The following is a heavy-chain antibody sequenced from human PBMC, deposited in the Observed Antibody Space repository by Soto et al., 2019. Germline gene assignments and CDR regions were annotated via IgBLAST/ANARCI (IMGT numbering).Heavy chain of an antibody. D-gene: IGHD6-6*01. J-gene: IGHJ4*02. Sequence: QVQLVESGGGVVQPGSSLRLSCAASGFTLSSYGMHWVCQAPGKGLEWVAVISYDGRNKYYADSVKGRFTISRDNSKNTLYLEMNSLRAEDTAVYYCAKGGSISARYFDYWGQGTLATVSS. CDR2: ISYDGRNK. CDR1: GFTLSSYG. V-gene: IGHV3-30*18. CDR3: AKGGSISARYFDY.